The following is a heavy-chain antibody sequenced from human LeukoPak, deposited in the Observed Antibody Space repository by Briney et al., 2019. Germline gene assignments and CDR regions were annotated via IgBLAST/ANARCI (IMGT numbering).Heavy chain of an antibody. CDR1: GYTFTGYY. CDR2: INPKSGGT. J-gene: IGHJ4*02. D-gene: IGHD1-14*01. Sequence: ASVKVSCKASGYTFTGYYMHWVRQAPGLGLEWMGLINPKSGGTNYAQKLQGRVTMTTDTSTSTAYMELRSLRSDDTAVYYCARDLPTTGGYWGQGTLVTVSS. V-gene: IGHV1-2*02. CDR3: ARDLPTTGGY.